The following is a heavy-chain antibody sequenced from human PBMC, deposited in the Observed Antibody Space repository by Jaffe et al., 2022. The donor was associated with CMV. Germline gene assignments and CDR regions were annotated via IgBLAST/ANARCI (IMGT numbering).Heavy chain of an antibody. D-gene: IGHD2-2*01. V-gene: IGHV3-66*01. Sequence: EVHLVESGGGLVQPGGSLRLSCAASGFTVSDTHMSWVRQAPGKGLEWVSVLYAGDDTYYADSVKGRFTISRDNSKNTLHLQMNSLRAEDTAVYYCARDTSSGGLDKWGRGTLVTVSS. J-gene: IGHJ4*02. CDR3: ARDTSSGGLDK. CDR2: LYAGDDT. CDR1: GFTVSDTH.